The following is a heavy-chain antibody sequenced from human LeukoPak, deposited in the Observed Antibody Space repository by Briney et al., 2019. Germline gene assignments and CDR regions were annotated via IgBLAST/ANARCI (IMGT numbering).Heavy chain of an antibody. V-gene: IGHV3-53*01. CDR2: IYSGGST. J-gene: IGHJ4*02. D-gene: IGHD2/OR15-2a*01. CDR3: AREIYE. Sequence: SGGSLRLSCAASGFTVSNSYMNWVRQAAGKGLEGVSVIYSGGSTYYGDSGKGRFTISRNNSKNTLYLQMNSLRAEDTAVYYCAREIYERGQGTLVTVSS. CDR1: GFTVSNSY.